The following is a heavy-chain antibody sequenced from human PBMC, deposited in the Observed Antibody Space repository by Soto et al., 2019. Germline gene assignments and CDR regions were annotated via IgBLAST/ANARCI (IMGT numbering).Heavy chain of an antibody. V-gene: IGHV3-23*01. CDR2: ISGSGGST. Sequence: PGGSLRLSCAASGFTFISYAMSWVRQAPGKGLEWVSAISGSGGSTYYADSVKGRFTISRDNSKNTLYLQMNSLRAEDTAVYYCAKHLGRYCSSTSCGGLYYYGMDVWGQGTTVTVSS. CDR1: GFTFISYA. D-gene: IGHD2-2*01. CDR3: AKHLGRYCSSTSCGGLYYYGMDV. J-gene: IGHJ6*02.